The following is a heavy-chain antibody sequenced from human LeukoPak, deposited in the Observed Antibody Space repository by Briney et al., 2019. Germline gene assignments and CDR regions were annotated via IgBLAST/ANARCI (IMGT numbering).Heavy chain of an antibody. V-gene: IGHV1-69*04. CDR3: ARCEVVAATNWFDP. D-gene: IGHD2-15*01. CDR2: IIPILGIA. Sequence: SVKVSCKASGGAFSSYAISWVRQAPGQGLEWMGRIIPILGIANYAQKFQGRVTITADKSTSTAYMELSSLRSEDTAVYYCARCEVVAATNWFDPWGQGTLVTVSS. CDR1: GGAFSSYA. J-gene: IGHJ5*02.